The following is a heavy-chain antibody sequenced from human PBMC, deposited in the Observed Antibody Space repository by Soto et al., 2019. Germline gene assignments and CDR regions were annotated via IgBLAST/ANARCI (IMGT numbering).Heavy chain of an antibody. V-gene: IGHV3-7*05. CDR3: ARGSWWHHELSYYFDS. J-gene: IGHJ4*02. CDR2: IKQDGSEK. Sequence: GGSLRLSCAASGFTFSSYWLSWVRQAPGKGLEWVANIKQDGSEKYYVECVKGRLAITTDNAKSLLLLQMNGVRAEDSSLYYCARGSWWHHELSYYFDSWGQGTLVTVSS. D-gene: IGHD3-16*02. CDR1: GFTFSSYW.